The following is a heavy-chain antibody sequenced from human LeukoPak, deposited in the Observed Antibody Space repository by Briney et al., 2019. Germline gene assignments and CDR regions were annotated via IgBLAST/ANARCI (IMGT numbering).Heavy chain of an antibody. D-gene: IGHD3-22*01. CDR3: ARESTDYYDSSGYYYGPVY. Sequence: XSWXRXAPXQXXXXMXGIXPIFGTANYAQKFQGRVTITADESTSTAYMELSNLRSEDTAVYYCARESTDYYDSSGYYYGPVYWGQGTLVTVSS. V-gene: IGHV1-69*01. J-gene: IGHJ4*02. CDR2: IXPIFGTA.